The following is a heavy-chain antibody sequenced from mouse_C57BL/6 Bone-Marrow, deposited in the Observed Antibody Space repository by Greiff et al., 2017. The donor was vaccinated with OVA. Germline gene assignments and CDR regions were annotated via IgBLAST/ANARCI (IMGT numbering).Heavy chain of an antibody. Sequence: VKLMESGPELVKPGASVKISCKASGYTFTDYYINWVKQRPGQGLEWIGWIFPGSGSTYYNEKFKGKATLTVDKSSSTAYMLLSSLTSEDSAVYFCARRGIYYGNYSYAMDYWGQGTSVTVSS. D-gene: IGHD2-1*01. CDR3: ARRGIYYGNYSYAMDY. J-gene: IGHJ4*01. CDR2: IFPGSGST. V-gene: IGHV1-75*01. CDR1: GYTFTDYY.